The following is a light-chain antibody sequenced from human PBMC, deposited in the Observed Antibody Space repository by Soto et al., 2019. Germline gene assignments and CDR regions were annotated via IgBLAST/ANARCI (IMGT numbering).Light chain of an antibody. CDR3: CSYAGSRTSPFYV. V-gene: IGLV2-23*01. J-gene: IGLJ1*01. Sequence: QSALTQPASVSGSPGQSITISCTGTSSDVGSYNLVSWYQQHPGKAPKLMIYEGSKRPSGVSNRFSGSKSGNTASLTISGLQAEDEADYYCCSYAGSRTSPFYVFGTGTKLTVL. CDR1: SSDVGSYNL. CDR2: EGS.